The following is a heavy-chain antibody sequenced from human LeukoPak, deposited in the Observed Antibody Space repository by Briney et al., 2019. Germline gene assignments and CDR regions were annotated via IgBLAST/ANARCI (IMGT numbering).Heavy chain of an antibody. CDR2: TYYRSTWYN. J-gene: IGHJ4*02. CDR3: ARARLHHTYGWGTNFDY. D-gene: IGHD3-10*01. V-gene: IGHV6-1*01. CDR1: GDSVSSNTAA. Sequence: PSQTLSLTCAISGDSVSSNTAAWNWIRQSPSRGFEWLGRTYYRSTWYNDYAVSVRSRISIIPDTSKNHFSLQLNSVTPEDTAVYYCARARLHHTYGWGTNFDYWGQGTLVTVSS.